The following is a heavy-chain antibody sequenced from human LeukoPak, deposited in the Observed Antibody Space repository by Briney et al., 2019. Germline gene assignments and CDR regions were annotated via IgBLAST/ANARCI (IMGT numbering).Heavy chain of an antibody. J-gene: IGHJ4*02. CDR2: IYTSGST. Sequence: PSETLSLTCTVSGGSISSYYWSWIRQPAGKGLEWIGRIYTSGSTNYDPSLKSRVTMSVDTSKNQFSLKLSSVTAADTAVYYCARALVGATVDYFDYWGQGTLVTVSS. CDR3: ARALVGATVDYFDY. V-gene: IGHV4-4*07. D-gene: IGHD1-26*01. CDR1: GGSISSYY.